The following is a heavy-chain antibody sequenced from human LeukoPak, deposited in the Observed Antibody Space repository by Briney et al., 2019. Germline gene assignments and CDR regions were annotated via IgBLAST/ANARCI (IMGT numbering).Heavy chain of an antibody. D-gene: IGHD1-20*01. CDR2: ISSSGSTI. CDR1: GFTFSSYE. J-gene: IGHJ6*03. V-gene: IGHV3-48*03. Sequence: GGSLRLSCAASGFTFSSYEMNWVRQAPGKGLEWVSYISSSGSTIYYADYVKGRFTISRDNAKNSLYLQMNSLRAEDTAVYYCARDRGRYNWNDGSYYYYMDVWGKGTTVTVSS. CDR3: ARDRGRYNWNDGSYYYYMDV.